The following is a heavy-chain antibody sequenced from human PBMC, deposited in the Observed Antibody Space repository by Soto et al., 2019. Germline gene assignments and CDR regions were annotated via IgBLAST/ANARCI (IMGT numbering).Heavy chain of an antibody. CDR1: SVSITSYY. D-gene: IGHD2-21*02. J-gene: IGHJ3*01. CDR2: IHYSGGS. CDR3: ARWGDTAGISLPAFDV. Sequence: SETLSLTCTVSSVSITSYYWNWIRQIPEKGLEWIGFIHYSGGSKFNPSLKSRLSMSVDTSKNQYSLRLNFLTAADTAIYYCARWGDTAGISLPAFDVRAQRATVTVSS. V-gene: IGHV4-59*08.